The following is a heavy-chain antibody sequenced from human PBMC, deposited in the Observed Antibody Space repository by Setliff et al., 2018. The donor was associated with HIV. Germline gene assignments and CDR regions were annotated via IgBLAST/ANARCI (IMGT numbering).Heavy chain of an antibody. V-gene: IGHV4-31*03. Sequence: SETLSLTCTVSGGSISSGDYNWSWIRQHPGKGLEWIGYINYSGSTYYNPSLKSRVTISVDTSKNQFSLKLSSVTAADTAVYYCARVCPPVRYNFWSGYYPKAGYFDYWGQGALVTVSS. D-gene: IGHD3-3*01. CDR3: ARVCPPVRYNFWSGYYPKAGYFDY. CDR1: GGSISSGDYN. CDR2: INYSGST. J-gene: IGHJ4*02.